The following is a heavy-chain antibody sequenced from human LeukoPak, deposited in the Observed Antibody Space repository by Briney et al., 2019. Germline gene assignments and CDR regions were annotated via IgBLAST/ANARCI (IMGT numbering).Heavy chain of an antibody. CDR3: ARQHSSGDAFDI. V-gene: IGHV1-2*02. CDR2: INPNSGGT. J-gene: IGHJ3*02. D-gene: IGHD6-19*01. Sequence: ASVKVSCKASGYTFTSYGISWVRQAPGQGLEWMGWINPNSGGTNYAQKFQGRVTMTRDTSISTAYMELSRLRSEDTAVYYCARQHSSGDAFDIWGQGTMVTVSS. CDR1: GYTFTSYG.